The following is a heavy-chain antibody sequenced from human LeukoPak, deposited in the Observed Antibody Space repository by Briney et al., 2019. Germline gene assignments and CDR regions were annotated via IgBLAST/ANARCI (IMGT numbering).Heavy chain of an antibody. J-gene: IGHJ4*02. Sequence: KPSETLSLTCTVSGDSISSSSYYWGWIRQPPGKGLEWIGSIYYSGSKYYNPSLKGRVTMSVDTSKNQFSLKLSSVTAADTAVYYCARHGGVGVIPDFDYWGPGTLVTVSS. CDR3: ARHGGVGVIPDFDY. CDR2: IYYSGSK. CDR1: GDSISSSSYY. V-gene: IGHV4-39*01. D-gene: IGHD2-8*02.